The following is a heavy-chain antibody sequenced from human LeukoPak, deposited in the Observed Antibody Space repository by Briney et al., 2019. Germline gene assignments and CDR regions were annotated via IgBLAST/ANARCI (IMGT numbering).Heavy chain of an antibody. CDR1: GGSFSGYY. J-gene: IGHJ4*02. CDR2: INHSGST. D-gene: IGHD1-26*01. V-gene: IGHV4-34*01. CDR3: AREGIVGAYYFDY. Sequence: SETLSLTCAVYGGSFSGYYWSWIRQPPGKGLEWIGEINHSGSTNYNPSLKSRVTISADTSKNQFSLKLSSVTAADTAVYYCAREGIVGAYYFDYWGQGTLVTVSS.